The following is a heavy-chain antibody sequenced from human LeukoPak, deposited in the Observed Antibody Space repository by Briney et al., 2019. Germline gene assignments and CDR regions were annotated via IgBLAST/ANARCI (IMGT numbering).Heavy chain of an antibody. J-gene: IGHJ6*02. V-gene: IGHV3-21*01. CDR1: GFTFSGYS. CDR2: ISTSSNYI. D-gene: IGHD2-15*01. Sequence: PGGSLRLSCAASGFTFSGYSMNWVRQAPGKGLEWVSSISTSSNYIYYADSLKGRFTISRDNAKNSLYLLMNSLKAEDTAIYYCARVQCSTGSCSLPAYYYGMDVWGQGTTVTVS. CDR3: ARVQCSTGSCSLPAYYYGMDV.